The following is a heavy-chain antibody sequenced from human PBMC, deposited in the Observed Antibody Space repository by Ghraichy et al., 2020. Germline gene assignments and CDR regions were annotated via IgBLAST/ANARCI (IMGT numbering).Heavy chain of an antibody. Sequence: LSLTCAASGFTVSSNYMSWVRQAPGKGLEWVSVIYSGGSTYYADSVKGRFTISRDNSKNTLYLQMNSLRAEDTAVYYCAREGNYYDSSGYLRGDAFDIWGQGTMVTVSS. J-gene: IGHJ3*02. V-gene: IGHV3-66*01. CDR1: GFTVSSNY. D-gene: IGHD3-22*01. CDR2: IYSGGST. CDR3: AREGNYYDSSGYLRGDAFDI.